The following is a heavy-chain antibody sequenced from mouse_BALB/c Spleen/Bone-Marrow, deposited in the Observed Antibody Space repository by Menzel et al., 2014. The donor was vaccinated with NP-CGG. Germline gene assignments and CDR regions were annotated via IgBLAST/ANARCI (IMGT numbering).Heavy chain of an antibody. Sequence: QVQLQQSGAELARPGASVKLSCKASGYTFTSYWMQWVKQRPGKGLEWIGTIYPEDGDARYTQKFKGKATLTADKSSSTAYMQLSSLASEDSAVYYCARNYYYASSWSAMDYWGQGTSVTVSS. CDR3: ARNYYYASSWSAMDY. CDR1: GYTFTSYW. CDR2: IYPEDGDA. J-gene: IGHJ4*01. D-gene: IGHD1-1*01. V-gene: IGHV1-87*01.